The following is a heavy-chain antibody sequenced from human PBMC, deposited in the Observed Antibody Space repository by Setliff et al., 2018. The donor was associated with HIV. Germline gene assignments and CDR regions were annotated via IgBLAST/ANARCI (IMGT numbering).Heavy chain of an antibody. CDR1: GFTFSNYG. J-gene: IGHJ4*02. CDR3: VRDPIEGSPDYFDY. D-gene: IGHD1-26*01. Sequence: GGSLRLSCAASGFTFSNYGMHWVRQAPGKGLEWVSVIWYDGSNKYYTDSVKGRFTISRDNSRNTLFLQMNNLRPEDTATYYCVRDPIEGSPDYFDYWGQGALVTVSS. V-gene: IGHV3-33*01. CDR2: IWYDGSNK.